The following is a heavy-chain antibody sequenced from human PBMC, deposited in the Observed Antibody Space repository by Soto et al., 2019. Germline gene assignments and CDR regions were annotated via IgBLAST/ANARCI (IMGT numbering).Heavy chain of an antibody. D-gene: IGHD4-4*01. CDR2: IIPIFGTA. V-gene: IGHV1-69*13. CDR1: GGTFSSYA. J-gene: IGHJ6*04. CDR3: ARGSYSSPSYYYYGMDV. Sequence: SVKVSCKASGGTFSSYAISWVRQAPGQGLEWMGGIIPIFGTANYAQKFQGRVTITADESTSTAYMELSSLRSEDTAVYYCARGSYSSPSYYYYGMDVWGKGTTVTVSS.